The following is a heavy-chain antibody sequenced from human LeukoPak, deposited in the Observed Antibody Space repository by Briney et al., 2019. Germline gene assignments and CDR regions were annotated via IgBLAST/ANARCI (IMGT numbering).Heavy chain of an antibody. D-gene: IGHD2-15*01. Sequence: SETLSLTCTVSGDSLSSYYWSWIRQPPGKGLEWIGYIYYSGSTNYNPSLKSRVTISVDTAKNQFSLKLSSVTAADTAVYYCARRRLYDAFDIWGQGTMVTVSS. CDR3: ARRRLYDAFDI. CDR1: GDSLSSYY. J-gene: IGHJ3*02. V-gene: IGHV4-59*08. CDR2: IYYSGST.